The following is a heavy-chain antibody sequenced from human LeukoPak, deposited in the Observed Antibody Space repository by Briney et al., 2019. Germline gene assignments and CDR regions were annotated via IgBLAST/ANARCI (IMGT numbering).Heavy chain of an antibody. CDR3: NIVGATRRDYFDY. CDR1: GFTFSSYW. Sequence: PGGSLRLSCAASGFTFSSYWMSWVRQAPGKGLEWVANINRDGSEKYYVDSVKGRFTISRDNAKNSLYLQMNSLRAEDTAVYYCNIVGATRRDYFDYWGQGTLVTVSS. CDR2: INRDGSEK. D-gene: IGHD1-26*01. J-gene: IGHJ4*02. V-gene: IGHV3-7*05.